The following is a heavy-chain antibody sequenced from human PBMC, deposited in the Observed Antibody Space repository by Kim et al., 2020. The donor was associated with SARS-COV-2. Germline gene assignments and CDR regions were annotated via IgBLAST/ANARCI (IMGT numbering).Heavy chain of an antibody. J-gene: IGHJ5*01. Sequence: GGSLRLSCEAAGLNFDTSEMIWVRQTPGTGLEWISYISSTSSRKYYAGSVKGRFTVSRDNVKNLVSLQMNSLRAEDTGVYYCARRREFDWLFSIDSWGLGTLVTVSS. CDR3: ARRREFDWLFSIDS. CDR2: ISSTSSRK. V-gene: IGHV3-48*03. CDR1: GLNFDTSE. D-gene: IGHD3-9*01.